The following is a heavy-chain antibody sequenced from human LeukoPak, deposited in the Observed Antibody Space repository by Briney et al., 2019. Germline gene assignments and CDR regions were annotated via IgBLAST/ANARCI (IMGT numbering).Heavy chain of an antibody. D-gene: IGHD6-13*01. Sequence: SETLSLTCTVSGGSISSYYWSWIRQPPGKGLEWMGYIYYSGSTNYNPSLKSRVTISVDTSKNQFSLKLSSVTAADTAVYYCARTHYSSSWTPLYYYYYMDVWGKGTTVTVSS. CDR3: ARTHYSSSWTPLYYYYYMDV. J-gene: IGHJ6*03. CDR2: IYYSGST. V-gene: IGHV4-59*08. CDR1: GGSISSYY.